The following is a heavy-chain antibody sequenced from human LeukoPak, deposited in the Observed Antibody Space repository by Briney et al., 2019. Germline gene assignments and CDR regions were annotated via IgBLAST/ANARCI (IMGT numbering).Heavy chain of an antibody. CDR2: ISGSGGSI. Sequence: SGGSLRLSCTASGFTFSSYGMTCVRQAPGKGLEWVSAISGSGGSIYYADSVRGRFTISRDNSRSMVWLQMNSLTAEDTAMYYCGRDLNWGAFDIRGLGTLVTVSS. V-gene: IGHV3-23*01. J-gene: IGHJ3*02. CDR1: GFTFSSYG. CDR3: GRDLNWGAFDI. D-gene: IGHD7-27*01.